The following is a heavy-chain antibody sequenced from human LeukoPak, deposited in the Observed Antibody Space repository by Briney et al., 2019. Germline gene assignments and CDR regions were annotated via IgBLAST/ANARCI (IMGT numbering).Heavy chain of an antibody. CDR3: AKVKGGDCSSTSCYGGLCVY. J-gene: IGHJ4*02. Sequence: PRGSLRLSRAASVFTFDDYAMHWVPHTPGKGLEWVSLISGDGGSTYYADSVKGRLTISRDNSKNSLYLHMNSLRTEDPALYYCAKVKGGDCSSTSCYGGLCVYWGQGTLVTVSS. V-gene: IGHV3-43*02. D-gene: IGHD2-2*01. CDR2: ISGDGGST. CDR1: VFTFDDYA.